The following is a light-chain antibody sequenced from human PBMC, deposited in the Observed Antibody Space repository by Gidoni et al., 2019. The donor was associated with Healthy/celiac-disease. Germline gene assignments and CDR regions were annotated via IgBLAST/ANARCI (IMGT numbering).Light chain of an antibody. Sequence: ELELTQPPCTLASSAGDGATLSCRASQSVSSNYSAWYQQKPGKAPRLLINGSSSSATVIPGMSSGGGSGTVCILTISLLEPEVSAVYYCQRYGRSPLTFGGGTKVEIK. J-gene: IGKJ4*01. CDR1: QSVSSNY. CDR3: QRYGRSPLT. CDR2: GSS. V-gene: IGKV3-20*01.